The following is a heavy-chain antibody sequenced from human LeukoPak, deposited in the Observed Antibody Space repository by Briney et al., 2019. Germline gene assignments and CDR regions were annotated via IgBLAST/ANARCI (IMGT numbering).Heavy chain of an antibody. CDR1: GYTFTGYY. Sequence: EASVKVSCKASGYTFTGYYMHWVRQAPGQGLEWMGWISPNSGGTIYAPDFQGRVTMTRDTSISTAYMELNRLRSDDTAVYYCARSSYGATADYWGQGTLVTVSS. J-gene: IGHJ4*02. D-gene: IGHD4/OR15-4a*01. V-gene: IGHV1-2*02. CDR3: ARSSYGATADY. CDR2: ISPNSGGT.